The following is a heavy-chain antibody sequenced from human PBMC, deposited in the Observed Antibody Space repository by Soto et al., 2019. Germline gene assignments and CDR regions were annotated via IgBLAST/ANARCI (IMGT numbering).Heavy chain of an antibody. V-gene: IGHV1-69*13. J-gene: IGHJ4*02. CDR1: GGTFSSYA. D-gene: IGHD3-22*01. Sequence: SVKVSCKASGGTFSSYAISWVRQAPGQGLEWMGGIIPIFGTANYAQKFQGRVTITADESTSTAYMELSSLRSEDTAVYYCARRRGYYYDSSGYYYFDYWGQGTLVTVSS. CDR2: IIPIFGTA. CDR3: ARRRGYYYDSSGYYYFDY.